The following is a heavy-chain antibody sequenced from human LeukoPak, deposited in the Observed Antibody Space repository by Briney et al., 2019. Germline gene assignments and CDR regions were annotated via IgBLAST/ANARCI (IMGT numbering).Heavy chain of an antibody. Sequence: ASVKVSCKASGYTFTSYGISWVRQAPGRGLEWMGWISAYNGNTNYAQKLQGRVTMTTDTSTSTAYMELRSLRSDDTAVYYCARAKYYDFWSGYSDYWGQGTLVTVSS. V-gene: IGHV1-18*01. CDR2: ISAYNGNT. CDR1: GYTFTSYG. CDR3: ARAKYYDFWSGYSDY. D-gene: IGHD3-3*01. J-gene: IGHJ4*02.